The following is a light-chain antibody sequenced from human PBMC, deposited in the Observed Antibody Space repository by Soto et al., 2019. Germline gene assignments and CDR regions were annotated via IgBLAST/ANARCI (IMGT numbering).Light chain of an antibody. Sequence: QSALTQPASVSGSPGQPITISCTGTSSDIGGYDYVSWYQQRPGKAPNLMIYEVRYRPSGVSNRFSGSKSGNTASLTISGLQAEDEADYYCCSYTRTSNHYFFGSGTKVTVL. CDR3: CSYTRTSNHYF. CDR2: EVR. CDR1: SSDIGGYDY. J-gene: IGLJ1*01. V-gene: IGLV2-14*01.